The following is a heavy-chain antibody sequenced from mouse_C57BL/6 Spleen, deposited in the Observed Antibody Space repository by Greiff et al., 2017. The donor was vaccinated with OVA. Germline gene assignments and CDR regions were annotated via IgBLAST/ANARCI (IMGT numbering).Heavy chain of an antibody. CDR3: ARWGRADY. J-gene: IGHJ2*01. CDR2: IDPSDSYT. CDR1: GYTFTSYW. Sequence: QVQLQQPGAELVMPGASAKLSCKASGYTFTSYWMHWVKQRPGQGLEWIGEIDPSDSYTNYNQKFKGKSTLTVDKSSSTAYMQLSSLTSEDSAVYYCARWGRADYWGQGTTLTVSS. D-gene: IGHD3-3*01. V-gene: IGHV1-69*01.